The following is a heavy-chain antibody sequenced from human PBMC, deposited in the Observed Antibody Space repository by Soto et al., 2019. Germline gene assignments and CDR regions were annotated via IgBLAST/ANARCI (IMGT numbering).Heavy chain of an antibody. CDR2: MNPNSRNT. Sequence: QVQLVQSGAEVKKPGASVKVSCKASGYTFTSYDINWVRQATGQGLEWMGWMNPNSRNTGYAQKFQGRVTMTRNTSISTAYMEVSSLGSEDTAVYYCNLRGIAADGTYRINDYWGQGTLVTVSS. CDR3: NLRGIAADGTYRINDY. V-gene: IGHV1-8*01. CDR1: GYTFTSYD. D-gene: IGHD6-13*01. J-gene: IGHJ4*02.